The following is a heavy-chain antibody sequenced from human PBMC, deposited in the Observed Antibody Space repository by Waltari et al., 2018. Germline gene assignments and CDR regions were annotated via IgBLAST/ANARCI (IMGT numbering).Heavy chain of an antibody. CDR3: ARGVYYDFWSANYYYYYYMDV. D-gene: IGHD3-3*01. Sequence: QVQLVQSGAEVKKPGSSVKVSCKASGGTFSSYAISWVRQAPGQGLEWVGGIIPIFGTANYAQKFQGRVTITADESTSTAYMELSSLRSEDTAVYYCARGVYYDFWSANYYYYYYMDVWGKGTTVTVSS. CDR1: GGTFSSYA. CDR2: IIPIFGTA. J-gene: IGHJ6*03. V-gene: IGHV1-69*01.